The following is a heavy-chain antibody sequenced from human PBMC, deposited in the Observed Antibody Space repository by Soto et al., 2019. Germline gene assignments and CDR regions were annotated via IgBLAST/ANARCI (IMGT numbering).Heavy chain of an antibody. CDR1: GYRFTSYW. J-gene: IGHJ4*02. Sequence: GESLRISCKGSGYRFTSYWIGGVRQMPGKGLEWMGIIYPGDSDTRYSPSLQGQVTISADKSISTAYLQWSSLKASDTAMYYCARHGGKDYSSSYFDYWGQGTLVTVSS. CDR2: IYPGDSDT. V-gene: IGHV5-51*01. CDR3: ARHGGKDYSSSYFDY. D-gene: IGHD6-6*01.